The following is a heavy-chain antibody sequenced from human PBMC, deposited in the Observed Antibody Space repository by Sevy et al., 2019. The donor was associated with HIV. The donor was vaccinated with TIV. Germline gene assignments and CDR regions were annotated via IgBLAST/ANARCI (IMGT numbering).Heavy chain of an antibody. Sequence: GGSLRLSCAASGFNLSGSAMHWVRQASGRGLEWVGRIRSKPNHDATANAASVEGRFTIFRDDSKNMAFLQMNSLETEDTAVYYCLSGSLYYMDVWGKGTTVTVSS. D-gene: IGHD3-10*01. J-gene: IGHJ6*03. CDR1: GFNLSGSA. V-gene: IGHV3-73*01. CDR2: IRSKPNHDAT. CDR3: LSGSLYYMDV.